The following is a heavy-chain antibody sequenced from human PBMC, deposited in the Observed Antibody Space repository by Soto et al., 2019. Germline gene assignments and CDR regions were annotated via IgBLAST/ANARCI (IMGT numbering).Heavy chain of an antibody. J-gene: IGHJ5*02. Sequence: EVQLVESGGGLVQPGGSLRLSCAASGFPVSTNYVSWVRQAPGKGLEWVSIIYDGGSTYYADSVKGRFTITRDNFKNMLYLPMNSLRAEYTAVYYWARGDVDYGRRLDPWGQGTQVTVSS. CDR2: IYDGGST. V-gene: IGHV3-66*01. CDR1: GFPVSTNY. CDR3: ARGDVDYGRRLDP. D-gene: IGHD4-17*01.